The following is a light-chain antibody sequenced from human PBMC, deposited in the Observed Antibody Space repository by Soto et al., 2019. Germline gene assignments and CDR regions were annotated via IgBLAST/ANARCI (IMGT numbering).Light chain of an antibody. Sequence: DIQMTQSPSSLSASVGDRVTITCRASQIISSYLNWYQHKPGKALKLLIYSASRLQSGVPSRFSGSGSGIAFTFTISRLQPEDIATYYCQQYANLPTFGQGTRLQIK. J-gene: IGKJ5*01. CDR3: QQYANLPT. CDR2: SAS. V-gene: IGKV1-33*01. CDR1: QIISSY.